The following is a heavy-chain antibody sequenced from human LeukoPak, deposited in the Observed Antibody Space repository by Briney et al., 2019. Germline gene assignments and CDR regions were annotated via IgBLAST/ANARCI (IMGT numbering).Heavy chain of an antibody. Sequence: GGSLRLSCAASGFTFSSYGMHWVRQAPGKGLEWVAFIHFDGSNKYYADSVKGRFTISRDNSKNTLYLQMNSLRAEDTAVYYCAKDPEGGYSYGDLVDYWGQGTLVTVSS. V-gene: IGHV3-30*02. J-gene: IGHJ4*02. CDR1: GFTFSSYG. CDR3: AKDPEGGYSYGDLVDY. CDR2: IHFDGSNK. D-gene: IGHD5-18*01.